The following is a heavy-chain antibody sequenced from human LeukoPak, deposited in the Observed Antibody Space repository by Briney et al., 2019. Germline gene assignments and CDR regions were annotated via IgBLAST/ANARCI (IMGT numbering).Heavy chain of an antibody. Sequence: GGSLRLSCAASGFTVSSNYMSWVRQAPGKGLEWVSVIYSGGSTYYADSVKGRFTISRDNSKNTLYLQMNSLRAEDTAVYYCARNLYSSGLDAFDIWGQGTMVTVSS. CDR1: GFTVSSNY. V-gene: IGHV3-66*01. J-gene: IGHJ3*02. D-gene: IGHD6-19*01. CDR2: IYSGGST. CDR3: ARNLYSSGLDAFDI.